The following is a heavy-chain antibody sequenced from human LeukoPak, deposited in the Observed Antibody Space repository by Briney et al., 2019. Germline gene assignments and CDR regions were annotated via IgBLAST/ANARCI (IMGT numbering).Heavy chain of an antibody. CDR3: TRVLSYGSEYYFDY. CDR1: GGTFSSYA. V-gene: IGHV1-69*13. D-gene: IGHD5-18*01. J-gene: IGHJ4*02. Sequence: ASVKVSCKASGGTFSSYAISWVRQAPGQGLEWVGGIIPIFGTANYAQKFQGRVTITADESTSTAYMELSSLRSEDTAVYYCTRVLSYGSEYYFDYWGQGTLVTVSS. CDR2: IIPIFGTA.